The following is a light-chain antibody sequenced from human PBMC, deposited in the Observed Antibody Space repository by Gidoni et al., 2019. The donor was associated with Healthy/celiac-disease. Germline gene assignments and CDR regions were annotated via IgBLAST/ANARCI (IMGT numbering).Light chain of an antibody. CDR1: SSDVGGYNY. CDR3: SSYTSSSTGV. Sequence: QSALTQPASVSGSPGQSITISCTGTSSDVGGYNYVSWYQQHPGKAPKLMIYDVSNRPSGVSNRFSGSKSGNTASLTISGLQAEDEADYYCSSYTSSSTGVFGTGTKVXVX. J-gene: IGLJ1*01. CDR2: DVS. V-gene: IGLV2-14*01.